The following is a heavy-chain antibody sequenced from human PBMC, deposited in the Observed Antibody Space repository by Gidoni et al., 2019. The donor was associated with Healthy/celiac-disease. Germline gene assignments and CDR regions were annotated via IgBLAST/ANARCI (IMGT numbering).Heavy chain of an antibody. J-gene: IGHJ4*02. CDR3: ARWANSGYGH. CDR1: GYTFTDYY. CDR2: NNPKSGGT. D-gene: IGHD5-12*01. Sequence: QVQLVQSGAEVKKPGASVKVSCKASGYTFTDYYIHWVRQAPGQGLEWMGWNNPKSGGTNFAQKFQGRVTLTRDTSISTAYMELSGLRSDDTAVYYCARWANSGYGHWGQGTLVTVSS. V-gene: IGHV1-2*02.